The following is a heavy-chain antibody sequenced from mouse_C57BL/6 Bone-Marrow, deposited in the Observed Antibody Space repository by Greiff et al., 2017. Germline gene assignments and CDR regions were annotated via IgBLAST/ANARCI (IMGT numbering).Heavy chain of an antibody. CDR2: IYPRSGNT. CDR1: GYTFTSYG. J-gene: IGHJ1*03. D-gene: IGHD1-1*01. CDR3: ARPFITTVVAHWYFDV. V-gene: IGHV1-81*01. Sequence: VQVVESGAELARPGASVKLSCKASGYTFTSYGISWVKQRTGQGLEWIGEIYPRSGNTYYNEKFKGKATLTADKSSSTAYMELRSLTSEDSAVYFCARPFITTVVAHWYFDVWGTGTTVTVSS.